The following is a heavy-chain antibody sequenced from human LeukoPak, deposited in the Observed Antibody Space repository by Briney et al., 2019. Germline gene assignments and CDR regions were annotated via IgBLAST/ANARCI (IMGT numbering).Heavy chain of an antibody. V-gene: IGHV4-39*01. D-gene: IGHD6-19*01. CDR1: GGSIGSSSYY. Sequence: SDTLSLTCTVSGGSIGSSSYYCGWVRQPRAGGGGWIRSVHYSGITYYNPYLKSRVTISVDTSKNQFSLRLSAVAVADTAVNYCASPYSSGWYGAFDIWGQGTMVTVSS. J-gene: IGHJ3*02. CDR2: VHYSGIT. CDR3: ASPYSSGWYGAFDI.